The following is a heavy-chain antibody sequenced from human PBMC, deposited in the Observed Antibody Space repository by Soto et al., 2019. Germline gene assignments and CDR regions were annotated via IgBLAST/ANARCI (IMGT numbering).Heavy chain of an antibody. CDR1: GGSFSGYY. CDR2: IYYSGST. CDR3: ARYQTTTSFDP. V-gene: IGHV4-34*01. D-gene: IGHD1-26*01. J-gene: IGHJ5*02. Sequence: QVQLQQWGAGLLKPSETLSLTCAVYGGSFSGYYWSWIRQPPGKGLEWIGYIYYSGSTYYNPSLKSRVTISVDTSKNQFSLKLSSVTAADTAVYYCARYQTTTSFDPWGQGTLVTVSS.